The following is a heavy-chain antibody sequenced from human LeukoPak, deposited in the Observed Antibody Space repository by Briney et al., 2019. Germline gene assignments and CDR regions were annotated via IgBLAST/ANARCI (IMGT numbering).Heavy chain of an antibody. CDR2: IYYSGST. CDR1: GGSISSSSYY. CDR3: AKAGVRYFDSSGLYAFDF. V-gene: IGHV4-39*01. J-gene: IGHJ3*01. Sequence: SETLSLTCTVSGGSISSSSYYWGWIRQPPGKGLEWIGSIYYSGSTYHNPSLKSRVTLSVDTSRNQFSLRLSSVDAADTAVYYCAKAGVRYFDSSGLYAFDFWGQGTTVTVSS. D-gene: IGHD3-22*01.